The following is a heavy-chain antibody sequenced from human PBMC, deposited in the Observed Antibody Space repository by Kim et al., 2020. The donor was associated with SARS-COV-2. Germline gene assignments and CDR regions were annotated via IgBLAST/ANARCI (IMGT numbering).Heavy chain of an antibody. D-gene: IGHD3-10*01. CDR3: ARERYYYGSGSSGGMDV. CDR1: GYTFTGYY. J-gene: IGHJ6*02. CDR2: INPNSGGT. V-gene: IGHV1-2*04. Sequence: ASVKVSCKASGYTFTGYYMHWVRQAPGQGLEWMGWINPNSGGTNYAQKSQGWVTMTRDTSISTAYMELSRLRSDDTAVYYCARERYYYGSGSSGGMDVWGQGTTVTVSS.